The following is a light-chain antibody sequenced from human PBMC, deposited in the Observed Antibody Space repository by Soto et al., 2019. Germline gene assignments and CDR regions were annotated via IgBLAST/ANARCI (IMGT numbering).Light chain of an antibody. V-gene: IGKV3-20*01. CDR2: GVS. J-gene: IGKJ1*01. Sequence: EIVLTQSPGTLALSLGDGATLSCRASETVNRNYLAWYHQKPGQPPRLLIYGVSNRAPGVPDRFSGGGSGTEFTLTIVRLEPEDFGTYYCQQYIDSPRTFGQGTRVDVK. CDR3: QQYIDSPRT. CDR1: ETVNRNY.